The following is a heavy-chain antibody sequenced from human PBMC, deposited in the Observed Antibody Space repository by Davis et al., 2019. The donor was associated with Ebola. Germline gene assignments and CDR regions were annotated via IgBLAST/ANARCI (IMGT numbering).Heavy chain of an antibody. CDR2: LVTSADT. V-gene: IGHV3-23*01. J-gene: IGHJ6*04. CDR1: GFIFRSYV. Sequence: GGSLRLSCAASGFIFRSYVMSWVRQASGKGLEWVSTLVTSADTYYADSVKGRFTISRDNSKNTLYLQMNSLRVEDTAVYYCAKGGSGWPSDYSYGMGVWGKGTTVTVSS. D-gene: IGHD6-19*01. CDR3: AKGGSGWPSDYSYGMGV.